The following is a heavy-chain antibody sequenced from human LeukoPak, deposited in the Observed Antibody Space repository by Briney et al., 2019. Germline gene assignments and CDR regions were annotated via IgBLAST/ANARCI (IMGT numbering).Heavy chain of an antibody. CDR1: GFTFSSYA. J-gene: IGHJ3*02. D-gene: IGHD6-6*01. CDR3: AKGAARSPRAGDAFDI. CDR2: ISGSGGST. V-gene: IGHV3-23*01. Sequence: PGGSLRLSCAASGFTFSSYAMSWVRQAPGKGLEWVSAISGSGGSTYYADSVKGRFTISRDNSKNTLYLQMNSLRAEDTAVYYCAKGAARSPRAGDAFDIWGQGTMVTVSS.